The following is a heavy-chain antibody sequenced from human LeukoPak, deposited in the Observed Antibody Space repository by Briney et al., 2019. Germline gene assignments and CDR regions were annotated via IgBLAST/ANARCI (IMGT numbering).Heavy chain of an antibody. V-gene: IGHV4-38-2*02. D-gene: IGHD3-22*01. CDR2: IYHSGST. CDR3: ASALPVVVITLDYFDY. CDR1: GYSISSGYY. J-gene: IGHJ4*02. Sequence: SETLSLTCTVSGYSISSGYYWGWIRQPPGKGLEWIGSIYHSGSTYYNPSLKSRVTISVDTSKNQFSLKLSSVTAADTAVYYCASALPVVVITLDYFDYWGQGTLVTVSS.